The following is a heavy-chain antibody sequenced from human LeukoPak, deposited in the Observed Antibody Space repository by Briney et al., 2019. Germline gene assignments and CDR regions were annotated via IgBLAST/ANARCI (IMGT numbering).Heavy chain of an antibody. CDR1: GGSISSYY. Sequence: PSETLSLTCTVSGGSISSYYWSWIRQPPGKGLEWIGNIYYSGSTNYNPSLKSRVTIPVDTSKNQFSLKLSSVTAADTAVYYCARQAYDYVLGSYRYYFDYWGQGTLVTVSS. D-gene: IGHD3-16*02. V-gene: IGHV4-59*08. CDR2: IYYSGST. J-gene: IGHJ4*02. CDR3: ARQAYDYVLGSYRYYFDY.